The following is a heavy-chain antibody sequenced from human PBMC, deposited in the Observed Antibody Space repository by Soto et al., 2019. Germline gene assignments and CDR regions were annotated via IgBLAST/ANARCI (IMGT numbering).Heavy chain of an antibody. CDR3: ARHQNLRWFGP. V-gene: IGHV4-39*01. J-gene: IGHJ5*02. Sequence: TSETLSLTCTVSGDSISTSNYYWGWIRQPPGKGPEWIGNIHYSGSTFYNPSLKSRVTISVDTSKNQFSLKLSSVTAADTAVYYCARHQNLRWFGPWGPGTLDTVSP. CDR1: GDSISTSNYY. CDR2: IHYSGST.